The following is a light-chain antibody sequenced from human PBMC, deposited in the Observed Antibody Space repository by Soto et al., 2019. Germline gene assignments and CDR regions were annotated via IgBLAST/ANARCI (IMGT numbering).Light chain of an antibody. CDR2: GAS. CDR3: QQYNNWLT. J-gene: IGKJ4*01. V-gene: IGKV3-15*01. CDR1: QSVSSN. Sequence: EIVMTQSSATLSVSPVERATVSYRASQSVSSNFAWYQQKPGQAPRLLIYGASTRATGIPARFSGSGSGTEFTLTISSLQSEDFAVYYCQQYNNWLTFGGGTKVDI.